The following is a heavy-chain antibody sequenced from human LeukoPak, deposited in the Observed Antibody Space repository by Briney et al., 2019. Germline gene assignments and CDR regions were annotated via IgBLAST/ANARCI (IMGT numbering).Heavy chain of an antibody. CDR3: ARVTVAGPGTFDI. Sequence: SVTVSFKTSGVTFISYPISWVRQAPGQGLVWMGGIIPVFGIVNYAHKFQGRVTITADKSTSTAYMELSSLRSEDTAVYYCARVTVAGPGTFDIWGQGTMDTVSS. CDR2: IIPVFGIV. J-gene: IGHJ3*02. CDR1: GVTFISYP. V-gene: IGHV1-69*10. D-gene: IGHD6-19*01.